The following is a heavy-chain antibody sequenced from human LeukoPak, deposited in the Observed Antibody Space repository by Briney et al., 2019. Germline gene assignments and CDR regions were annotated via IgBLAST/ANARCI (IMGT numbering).Heavy chain of an antibody. V-gene: IGHV3-7*01. CDR2: INPDGNKK. Sequence: GGSLRLSCAVSGLTFSSSWMDWVRQAPGKGLEWVASINPDGNKKYSADSVKGRFTISRDNAENSLYLQMNSLRVEDTAFYYCARDLAYSRLDYWGQGMSVTVSS. CDR3: ARDLAYSRLDY. J-gene: IGHJ4*02. CDR1: GLTFSSSW. D-gene: IGHD5-18*01.